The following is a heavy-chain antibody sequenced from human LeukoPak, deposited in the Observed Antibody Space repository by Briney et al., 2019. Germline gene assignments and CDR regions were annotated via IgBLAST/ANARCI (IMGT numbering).Heavy chain of an antibody. CDR2: VNENGGRT. CDR1: GFSFSSYA. Sequence: GGSLRLSCAASGFSFSSYAMGWVRQAPGKGLEWVSTVNENGGRTYYADSAKGRFTMSRDNSKDTLYLQMNSLRAEDTAVYYCARRNYWGQGTLVTVSS. CDR3: ARRNY. V-gene: IGHV3-23*01. J-gene: IGHJ4*02.